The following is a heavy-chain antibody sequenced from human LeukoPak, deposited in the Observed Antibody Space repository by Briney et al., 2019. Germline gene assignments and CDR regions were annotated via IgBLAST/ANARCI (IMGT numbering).Heavy chain of an antibody. CDR2: IHTSCDI. CDR3: ASREPAGH. V-gene: IGHV3-21*01. J-gene: IGHJ4*02. D-gene: IGHD1-14*01. CDR1: EFTFNTYT. Sequence: PGGSLRLSCAAAEFTFNTYTMIWVRQAPGKGLEWVSSIHTSCDIYYADSVKGRFTITRDDATNSLLLQMNSLRADDTAVYYCASREPAGHWGQGTLVTVSS.